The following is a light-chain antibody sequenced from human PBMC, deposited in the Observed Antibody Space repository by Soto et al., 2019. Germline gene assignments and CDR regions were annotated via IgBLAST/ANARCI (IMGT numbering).Light chain of an antibody. CDR2: GAS. Sequence: EIVLTQSPGTLSLSPGERASLSCRASETVSRNYLAWYQQKPGQAPRLLIDGASSRATGIPDRFSGSGSGRDFTLTISRLEPEDFAVYYCHQRINWPTTFGQGTRLEIK. CDR1: ETVSRNY. V-gene: IGKV3D-20*02. J-gene: IGKJ5*01. CDR3: HQRINWPTT.